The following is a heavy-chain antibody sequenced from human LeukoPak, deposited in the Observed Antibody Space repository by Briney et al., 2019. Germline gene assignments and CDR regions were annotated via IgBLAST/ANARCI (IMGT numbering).Heavy chain of an antibody. J-gene: IGHJ4*02. Sequence: PSETLSLTCTVSGGSISSYYWSWIRQPAGKGLEWIGRIYSSGSKNYNPSLKSRVTISVDTSKNQFSLKLSSVTAADTAVYYCAKSGGTSSSGLGYWGQGTLVTVSS. CDR1: GGSISSYY. D-gene: IGHD6-19*01. CDR2: IYSSGSK. V-gene: IGHV4-4*07. CDR3: AKSGGTSSSGLGY.